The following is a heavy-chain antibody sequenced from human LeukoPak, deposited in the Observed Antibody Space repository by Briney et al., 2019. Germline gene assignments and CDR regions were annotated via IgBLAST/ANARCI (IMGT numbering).Heavy chain of an antibody. D-gene: IGHD2-2*01. J-gene: IGHJ3*02. Sequence: PSETLSLTCTVSGGSISSYYWSWIRQPPGKGLEWIGRIYTSGSTNYNPSLKSRVTMSVDTSKNQFSLRLNSVTAADTAVYYCVRETPGLAFDIWGQGIMVTVSS. CDR2: IYTSGST. V-gene: IGHV4-4*07. CDR3: VRETPGLAFDI. CDR1: GGSISSYY.